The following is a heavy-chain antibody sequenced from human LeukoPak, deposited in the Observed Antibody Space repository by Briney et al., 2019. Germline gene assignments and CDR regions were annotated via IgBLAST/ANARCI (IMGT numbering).Heavy chain of an antibody. V-gene: IGHV3-30*02. CDR1: GFTFSSYG. CDR2: IRYDGSNK. J-gene: IGHJ4*02. CDR3: AKDHGVPGRRYFDWSDY. D-gene: IGHD3-9*01. Sequence: GGSLRLSCAASGFTFSSYGMHWVRQAPGKGLEWVAFIRYDGSNKYYADSVKGRFTISRDNSKNTLYLQMNSLRAEDTAVYYCAKDHGVPGRRYFDWSDYWGQGTLVTVSS.